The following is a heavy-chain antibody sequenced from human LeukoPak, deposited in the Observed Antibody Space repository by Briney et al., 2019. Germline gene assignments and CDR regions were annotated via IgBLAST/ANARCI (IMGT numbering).Heavy chain of an antibody. Sequence: SETLSLTCTVSGGSISSYYWSWIRQPAGKGLEWIGRIYTSGSTNYNPSLKSRVTMPVDTSKNQFSLKLSSVTAADTAVYYCASSPRIASYMDVWGKGTTVTVSS. CDR2: IYTSGST. CDR1: GGSISSYY. J-gene: IGHJ6*03. V-gene: IGHV4-4*07. D-gene: IGHD2-21*01. CDR3: ASSPRIASYMDV.